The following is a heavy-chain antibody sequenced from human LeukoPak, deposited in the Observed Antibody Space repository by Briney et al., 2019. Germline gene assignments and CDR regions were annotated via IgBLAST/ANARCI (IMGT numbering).Heavy chain of an antibody. J-gene: IGHJ3*02. V-gene: IGHV1-2*02. CDR3: ARDLLPI. Sequence: ASVKVSCKASGYTFTGYYIHWVRQAPGQGPEWMGWINPNSGGTNYALKFQGRVTMTRDTSISTAYMDLSWLRSDDTAVYYCARDLLPIWGQGTMVTVSS. CDR1: GYTFTGYY. CDR2: INPNSGGT.